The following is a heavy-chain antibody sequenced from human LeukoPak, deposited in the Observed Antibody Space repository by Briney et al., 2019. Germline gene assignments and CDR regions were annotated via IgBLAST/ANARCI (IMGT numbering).Heavy chain of an antibody. J-gene: IGHJ4*02. D-gene: IGHD1-26*01. CDR3: ARVRGGATFSPEYYFDY. Sequence: ASVKVSCKASGYTFTGYYMHWVQQAPGQGLEWMGWINPNSGGTNYAQKFQGRVTMTRDTSISTAYMELSRLRSDDTAVYYCARVRGGATFSPEYYFDYWGQGTLVTVSS. CDR2: INPNSGGT. CDR1: GYTFTGYY. V-gene: IGHV1-2*02.